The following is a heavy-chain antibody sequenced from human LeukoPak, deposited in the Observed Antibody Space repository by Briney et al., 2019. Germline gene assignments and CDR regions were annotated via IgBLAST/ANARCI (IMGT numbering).Heavy chain of an antibody. J-gene: IGHJ5*02. CDR1: GFTFSTYA. CDR2: ISGSGAST. V-gene: IGHV3-23*01. Sequence: PGGSLRLSCAASGFTFSTYAMSWVRQAPGKGLEWVSTISGSGASTYYADSVKGRFTISRDNFKNTMYLQMNSLRAEDTAVYYCAKTIWVLLVYCGSDCNSPHFDHWGQGTLVTVSS. D-gene: IGHD2-21*02. CDR3: AKTIWVLLVYCGSDCNSPHFDH.